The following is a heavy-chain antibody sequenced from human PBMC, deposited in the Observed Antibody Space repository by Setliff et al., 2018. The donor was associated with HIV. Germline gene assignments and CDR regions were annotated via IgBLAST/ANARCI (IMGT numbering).Heavy chain of an antibody. CDR3: ARTRSGGSSVYYYYYMDV. CDR2: MNPDSGNT. D-gene: IGHD2-15*01. J-gene: IGHJ6*03. CDR1: GYTSTTYD. Sequence: ASVKVSCKASGYTSTTYDINWVRQATGQGLEWMGWMNPDSGNTGSAQNFQGRLTITWNTSISTAYMELGSLGFDDTAVYFCARTRSGGSSVYYYYYMDVWGQGTAVTVSS. V-gene: IGHV1-8*01.